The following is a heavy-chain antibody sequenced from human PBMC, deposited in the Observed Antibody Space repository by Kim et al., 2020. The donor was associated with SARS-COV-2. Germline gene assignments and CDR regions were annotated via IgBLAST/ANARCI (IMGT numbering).Heavy chain of an antibody. CDR3: ARLVSENPAVED. CDR1: GDSISRSGNY. CDR2: INYSGNT. V-gene: IGHV4-39*01. Sequence: SETLSLTCTVSGDSISRSGNYWGWIRQPPGKGLEWIGRINYSGNTYYNPSLKSRVTISVDTSKNQFSLKMRSVTAADTAEYYWARLVSENPAVEDWSQG. J-gene: IGHJ4*02.